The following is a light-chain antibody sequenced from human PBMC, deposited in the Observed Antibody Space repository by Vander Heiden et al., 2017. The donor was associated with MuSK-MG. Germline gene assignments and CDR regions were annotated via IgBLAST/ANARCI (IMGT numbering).Light chain of an antibody. V-gene: IGLV2-11*01. CDR3: CSYAGRYTRWV. CDR1: SSDVGASNY. Sequence: QSALTQPRSVSGSPGQSVAISCTGTSSDVGASNYVSWYQPHPGKAPKLMIYDVSKRPSGVPDRFSGSKYANTASLTISGLQAEDEADYYCCSYAGRYTRWVFGGGTKLTVL. CDR2: DVS. J-gene: IGLJ3*02.